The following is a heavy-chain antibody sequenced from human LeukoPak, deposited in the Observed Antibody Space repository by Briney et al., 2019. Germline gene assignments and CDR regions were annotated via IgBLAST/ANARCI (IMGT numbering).Heavy chain of an antibody. CDR3: AREYPKGGSYRFDP. CDR2: INHSGST. J-gene: IGHJ5*02. V-gene: IGHV4-34*01. CDR1: GESFSGYY. Sequence: SETLSLTCAVYGESFSGYYWSWIRQPPGKGLEWIGEINHSGSTNYNPSLKSRVTISVDTSKNQFSLNLSSMTAADTAVYYCAREYPKGGSYRFDPWGQGTLVTVSS. D-gene: IGHD1-26*01.